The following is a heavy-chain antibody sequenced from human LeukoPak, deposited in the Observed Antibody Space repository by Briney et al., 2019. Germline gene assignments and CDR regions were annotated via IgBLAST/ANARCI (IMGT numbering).Heavy chain of an antibody. CDR3: ARLGYCSSTSCYSNFDY. Sequence: GESLKISCKGSGYSFTSYWIGWVRQMPGKGLEWMGIIYPGDSDTRYSPSFQGQVTISADKSISTAYLQWSSLKASDTATYYCARLGYCSSTSCYSNFDYWGQGTLVTVSS. CDR2: IYPGDSDT. J-gene: IGHJ4*02. D-gene: IGHD2-2*01. CDR1: GYSFTSYW. V-gene: IGHV5-51*01.